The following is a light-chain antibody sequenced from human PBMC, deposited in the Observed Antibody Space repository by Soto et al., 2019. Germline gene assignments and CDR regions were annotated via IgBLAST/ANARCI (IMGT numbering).Light chain of an antibody. CDR1: QSVSSY. CDR3: QQYHTSPLT. CDR2: DAS. J-gene: IGKJ1*01. V-gene: IGKV3-20*01. Sequence: EIVLTQSPATLSLSPGERATLSCRASQSVSSYLAWYQQKPGQAPRLLIYDASIRATGIPDRFSGSGSGTDFTLTISRLEPEDFALYYCQQYHTSPLTFGQGTKVEIK.